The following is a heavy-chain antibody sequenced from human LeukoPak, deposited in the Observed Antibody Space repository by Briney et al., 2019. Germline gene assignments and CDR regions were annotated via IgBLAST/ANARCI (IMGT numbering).Heavy chain of an antibody. Sequence: GGSLRLSCAASGFTFTNNFMSWVRQVPGKGLEWVANIKQDGSEKYYVDSVKGRFTISRDNAKNSLYLQMNSLRAEDTAVYYCARDMEFGAVEDYWGQGTLVTVSS. CDR1: GFTFTNNF. CDR3: ARDMEFGAVEDY. V-gene: IGHV3-7*01. J-gene: IGHJ4*02. CDR2: IKQDGSEK. D-gene: IGHD6-19*01.